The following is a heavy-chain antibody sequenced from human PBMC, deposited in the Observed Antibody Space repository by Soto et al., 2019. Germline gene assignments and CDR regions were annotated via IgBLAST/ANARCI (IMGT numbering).Heavy chain of an antibody. CDR2: IYYSGST. V-gene: IGHV4-59*01. Sequence: QVQLQESGPGLVKPSETLSLTCTVSGGSISSYYWSWIRQPPGKGLEWIGYIYYSGSTNYNPSLKSRVTISVDTAQNQFSLKLSSVTAADTAVYYCAREGYEGDAFDIWGQGTMVTVSS. D-gene: IGHD5-18*01. CDR1: GGSISSYY. J-gene: IGHJ3*02. CDR3: AREGYEGDAFDI.